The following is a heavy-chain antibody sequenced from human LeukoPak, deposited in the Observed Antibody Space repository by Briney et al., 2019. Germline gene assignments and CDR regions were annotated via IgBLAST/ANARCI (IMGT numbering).Heavy chain of an antibody. CDR3: ASHVVGWFDP. J-gene: IGHJ5*02. V-gene: IGHV4-39*07. CDR1: GGSTNTPNYY. D-gene: IGHD2-21*01. Sequence: PSETLSLTCTVSGGSTNTPNYYWGWIRQTPGKGLEWVGEINHSGSTNYNPPLKSRVTISVDTSKNQFSLKLSSVTAADTAVYYCASHVVGWFDPWGQGTLVTVSS. CDR2: INHSGST.